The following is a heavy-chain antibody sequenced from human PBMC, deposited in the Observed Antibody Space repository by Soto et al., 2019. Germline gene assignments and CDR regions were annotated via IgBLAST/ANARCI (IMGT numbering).Heavy chain of an antibody. J-gene: IGHJ6*03. V-gene: IGHV5-51*01. D-gene: IGHD2-8*01. CDR1: GYSCTSYW. CDR3: ARLTPDCTNGVCYFFGSSYYYYYMDV. CDR2: IYPGDSDT. Sequence: GESLKISCKGSGYSCTSYWIGWVRQMPGKGLEWMGIIYPGDSDTRYSPSFQGQVTISADKSISTAYLQWSSLKASDTAMYYCARLTPDCTNGVCYFFGSSYYYYYMDVWGKGTTVTVSS.